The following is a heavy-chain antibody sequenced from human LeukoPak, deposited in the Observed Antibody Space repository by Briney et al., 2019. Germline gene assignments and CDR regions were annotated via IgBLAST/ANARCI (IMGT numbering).Heavy chain of an antibody. CDR2: ISSSSSHT. CDR1: GFTFSDYY. V-gene: IGHV3-11*03. CDR3: ARIFAGSTLWFDP. Sequence: GGSLRLSCAASGFTFSDYYMSWIRQAPGKGLEWVSYISSSSSHTNYADSVKGRFTISRENAKNSLYLQMNSLRAEDTAVYYCARIFAGSTLWFDPWGQGTLVTVSS. J-gene: IGHJ5*02.